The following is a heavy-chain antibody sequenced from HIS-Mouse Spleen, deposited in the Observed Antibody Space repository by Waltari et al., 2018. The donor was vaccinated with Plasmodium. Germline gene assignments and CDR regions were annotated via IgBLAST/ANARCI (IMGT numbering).Heavy chain of an antibody. CDR2: IKREGSEK. J-gene: IGHJ2*01. Sequence: EVQLVESGGGLVQPGGSLRLSCAASGFTFSSYWMSWVRQAPGEGLVWGANIKREGSEKYYVDSVKGRFTISRDNAKNSLYLQMNSLRAEDTAVYYCASSWYWYFDLWGRGTLVTVSS. D-gene: IGHD6-13*01. V-gene: IGHV3-7*01. CDR1: GFTFSSYW. CDR3: ASSWYWYFDL.